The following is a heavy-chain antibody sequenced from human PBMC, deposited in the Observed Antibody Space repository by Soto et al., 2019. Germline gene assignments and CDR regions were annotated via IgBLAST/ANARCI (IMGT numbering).Heavy chain of an antibody. Sequence: RQAPGKGPEWVSGLSGVSGTAYYADSVEGRFTISRDNSKNTLFLQMNSLTVEDTAIYYCAIGVSGNYFKYFLHWGQGTQVTVSS. CDR2: LSGVSGTA. J-gene: IGHJ1*01. D-gene: IGHD1-26*01. CDR3: AIGVSGNYFKYFLH. V-gene: IGHV3-23*01.